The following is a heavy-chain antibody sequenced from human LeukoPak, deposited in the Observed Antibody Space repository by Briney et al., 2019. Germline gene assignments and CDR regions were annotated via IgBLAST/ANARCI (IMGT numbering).Heavy chain of an antibody. V-gene: IGHV1-69*04. CDR2: IIPILGIA. Sequence: ASVKVSRKASGGTFSSYTISWVRQAPGQGPEWMGRIIPILGIANYAQKFQGRVTITADKSTSTAYMELSSLRSEDTAVYYCARDPGMTTGYWGQGTLVTVSS. D-gene: IGHD4-11*01. CDR3: ARDPGMTTGY. CDR1: GGTFSSYT. J-gene: IGHJ4*02.